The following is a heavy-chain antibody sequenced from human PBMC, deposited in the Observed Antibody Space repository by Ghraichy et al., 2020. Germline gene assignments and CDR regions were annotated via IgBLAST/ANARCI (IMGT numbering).Heavy chain of an antibody. J-gene: IGHJ6*02. CDR2: IYSGGSA. V-gene: IGHV3-53*01. CDR1: GFTVVSSNY. D-gene: IGHD5-12*01. Sequence: LSLTCAASGFTVVSSNYMNWVRQAPGKGLEWVSGIYSGGSAYYADSVKGRFSISRDNSKNTLYLQMNSLRVEDTAVYYCARGLVATGFYYFYGMDVWGQGTTVTVSS. CDR3: ARGLVATGFYYFYGMDV.